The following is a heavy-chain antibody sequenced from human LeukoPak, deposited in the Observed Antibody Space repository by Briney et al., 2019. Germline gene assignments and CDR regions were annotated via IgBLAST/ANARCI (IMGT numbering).Heavy chain of an antibody. CDR3: AKGLYGNFDY. V-gene: IGHV3-23*01. Sequence: GGSLRLSCAASGFTVSSNYMNWVRQAPGKGLEWVSAISGSGAGINYADSVKGRFTISRDNSKNTLYLQMNSLRAEDTAVYYCAKGLYGNFDYWGQGTPVTVSS. D-gene: IGHD3-16*02. CDR1: GFTVSSNY. J-gene: IGHJ4*02. CDR2: ISGSGAGI.